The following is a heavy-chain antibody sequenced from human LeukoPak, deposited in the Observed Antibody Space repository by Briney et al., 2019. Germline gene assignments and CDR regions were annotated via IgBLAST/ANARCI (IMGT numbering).Heavy chain of an antibody. Sequence: GGSLRLSCAASGFTFSSYGMSWVRQAPGKGLEWVSGINWNGGSTGYADSVKGRFTISRDNAKNSLYLQMNSLRAEDTALYHCARGVVPAALYWCFDLWGRGTLVTVSS. CDR1: GFTFSSYG. CDR2: INWNGGST. V-gene: IGHV3-20*01. CDR3: ARGVVPAALYWCFDL. D-gene: IGHD2-2*01. J-gene: IGHJ2*01.